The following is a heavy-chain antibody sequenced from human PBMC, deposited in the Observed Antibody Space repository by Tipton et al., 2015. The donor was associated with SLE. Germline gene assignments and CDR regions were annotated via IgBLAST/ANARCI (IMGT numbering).Heavy chain of an antibody. Sequence: TLSLTCTVSGGSISSSPYYWGWIRQPPGKGLEWIGSIFYGGSSYYNPSLKSRGTISIDTSKNQFSLKLNSVTAADTAVYYCARVKRTQLYNYGMDVWGQGTAVTVSS. D-gene: IGHD1-1*01. CDR2: IFYGGSS. V-gene: IGHV4-39*07. J-gene: IGHJ6*02. CDR1: GGSISSSPYY. CDR3: ARVKRTQLYNYGMDV.